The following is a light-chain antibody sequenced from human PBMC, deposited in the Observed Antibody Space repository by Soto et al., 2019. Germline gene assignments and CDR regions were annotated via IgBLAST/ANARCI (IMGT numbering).Light chain of an antibody. CDR3: CSYTTSNTRQIV. CDR1: SSDVGGYNY. J-gene: IGLJ1*01. Sequence: QSVLTQPASLSGSPGQSITISCTGTSSDVGGYNYVSWYQHHPGKAPKLMIYDVSNRPSGVSNRFSGSKSGNTASLTISGLQPEDEADYYCCSYTTSNTRQIVFGTGTKVT. CDR2: DVS. V-gene: IGLV2-14*03.